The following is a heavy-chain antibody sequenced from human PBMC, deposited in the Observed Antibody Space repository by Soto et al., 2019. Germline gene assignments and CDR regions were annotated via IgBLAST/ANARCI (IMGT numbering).Heavy chain of an antibody. CDR3: ASDRDLAVPAAVIYFDS. Sequence: PGGSLRLSCAASGFSISDYWMSWVRQAPGKGLEWVANIKRDGSEKYYVDSVKGRFTISRDNAKNSLYLQTNSLRADDTAVYYCASDRDLAVPAAVIYFDSWGQGTLVTVSS. D-gene: IGHD2-2*01. V-gene: IGHV3-7*01. CDR2: IKRDGSEK. J-gene: IGHJ4*02. CDR1: GFSISDYW.